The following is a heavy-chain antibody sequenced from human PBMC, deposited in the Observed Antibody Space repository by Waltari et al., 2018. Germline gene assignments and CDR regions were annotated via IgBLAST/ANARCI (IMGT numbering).Heavy chain of an antibody. CDR1: GFTFSSYA. D-gene: IGHD5-12*01. Sequence: QVQLVESGGGVVQPGRSLRLSCAASGFTFSSYAMHWVRQAPGKGLEWVAVISDDGSNKYYADSVKGRFTISRDNSKNTLYLQMNSLRAEDTAVYYCVGFSGGYSGYNWAFDYWGQGTLVTVSS. CDR2: ISDDGSNK. V-gene: IGHV3-30-3*01. CDR3: VGFSGGYSGYNWAFDY. J-gene: IGHJ4*02.